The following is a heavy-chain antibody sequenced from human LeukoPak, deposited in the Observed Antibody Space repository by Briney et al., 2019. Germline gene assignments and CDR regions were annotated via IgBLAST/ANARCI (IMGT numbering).Heavy chain of an antibody. J-gene: IGHJ4*02. V-gene: IGHV4-59*01. CDR1: GGSISSYY. CDR2: IFYTGST. CDR3: ATSYNDSSGPFDY. D-gene: IGHD3-22*01. Sequence: PSETLSLTCTVSGGSISSYYWSWIRQPPGKGLEWIGYIFYTGSTNYNPSLKSRVTISVDKSKNQFSLNLSSVTAADTAVYYCATSYNDSSGPFDYWGQGTLVTVSS.